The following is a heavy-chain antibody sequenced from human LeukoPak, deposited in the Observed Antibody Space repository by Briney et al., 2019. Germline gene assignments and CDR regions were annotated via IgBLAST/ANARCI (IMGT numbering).Heavy chain of an antibody. V-gene: IGHV3-33*01. CDR3: ARGLFGSGSCPDY. CDR2: VWHDGSNR. Sequence: QPGRSLRLSCTAPGFTFSSYAIHWIRQAPGKGLEWVALVWHDGSNRYYADSVKGRFTISRDNSKNTVYLQMNSLRAEDTAVYYCARGLFGSGSCPDYWGQGTLVTVSS. CDR1: GFTFSSYA. D-gene: IGHD3-10*01. J-gene: IGHJ4*02.